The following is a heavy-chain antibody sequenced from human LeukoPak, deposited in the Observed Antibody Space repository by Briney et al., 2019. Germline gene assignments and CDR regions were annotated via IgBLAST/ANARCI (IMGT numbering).Heavy chain of an antibody. V-gene: IGHV3-23*01. J-gene: IGHJ4*02. Sequence: PGGSLRLSCAASGFTFSSYAMSWVRQAPGKGLEWVSAISGSGGSTYYADSVKGRFTISRDNSKNTLYLQMNSLRAEDTAVYYCAKALPVGHFNGYDFEYWGQGTLVTVSS. CDR3: AKALPVGHFNGYDFEY. D-gene: IGHD5-12*01. CDR2: ISGSGGST. CDR1: GFTFSSYA.